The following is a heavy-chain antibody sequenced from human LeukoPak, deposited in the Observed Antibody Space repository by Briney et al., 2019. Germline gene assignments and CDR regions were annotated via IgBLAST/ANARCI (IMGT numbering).Heavy chain of an antibody. CDR1: GFTFRSYA. D-gene: IGHD2-15*01. CDR2: ITGNGGST. Sequence: PGGSLRLSCAASGFTFRSYAMHWVRQAPGKGLEYVSAITGNGGSTYYANSVKGRFTISRDNSKNTLYLQMGSLRPEDMAVYYFARDGRGVAGYYYYYMDVWGKGTTVTVSS. J-gene: IGHJ6*03. CDR3: ARDGRGVAGYYYYYMDV. V-gene: IGHV3-64*01.